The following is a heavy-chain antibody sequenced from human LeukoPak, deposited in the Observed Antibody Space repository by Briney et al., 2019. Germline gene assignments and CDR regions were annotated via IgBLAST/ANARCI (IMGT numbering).Heavy chain of an antibody. V-gene: IGHV3-30*18. J-gene: IGHJ6*02. Sequence: SGGSLRLSCAASGFTFSSYGMHWVRQAPGKGLEWVAVISYDGSNKYYADSVKGRFTISRDNSKNTLYLQMNSLRAEDTAVYYCAKDSLDIVVVPAAIPHYYYCGMDVWGQGTTVTVSS. D-gene: IGHD2-2*02. CDR3: AKDSLDIVVVPAAIPHYYYCGMDV. CDR2: ISYDGSNK. CDR1: GFTFSSYG.